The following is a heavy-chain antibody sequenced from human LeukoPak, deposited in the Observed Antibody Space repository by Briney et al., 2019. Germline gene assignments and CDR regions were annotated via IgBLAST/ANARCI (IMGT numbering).Heavy chain of an antibody. CDR1: GYTFTSYA. D-gene: IGHD6-13*01. CDR2: INAGNGNT. Sequence: ASVKVSCKASGYTFTSYAMHWVRQAPGQRLEWMGWINAGNGNTKYSQKFQGRVTITRDTSASTAYMELSSLRSEDTAVYYCARHRMYSSSWYPYYFDYWGQGTLVTVSS. J-gene: IGHJ4*02. CDR3: ARHRMYSSSWYPYYFDY. V-gene: IGHV1-3*01.